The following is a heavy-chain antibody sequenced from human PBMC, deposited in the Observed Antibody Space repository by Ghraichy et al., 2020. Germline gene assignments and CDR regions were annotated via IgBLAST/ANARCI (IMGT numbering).Heavy chain of an antibody. J-gene: IGHJ3*02. V-gene: IGHV4-39*07. CDR2: IYYSRST. CDR1: GGSISSSSYY. CDR3: ARVSTFGGVIVDSDAFDI. Sequence: SETLSLTCTVSGGSISSSSYYWGWIRQPPGKGLEWIGSIYYSRSTYYNPSLKSRVTISVDTSKNQFSLKLSSVTAADTAVYYCARVSTFGGVIVDSDAFDIWGQGTMVTVSS. D-gene: IGHD3-16*02.